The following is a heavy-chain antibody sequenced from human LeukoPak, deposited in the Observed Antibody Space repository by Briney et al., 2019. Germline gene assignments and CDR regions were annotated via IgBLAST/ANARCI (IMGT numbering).Heavy chain of an antibody. V-gene: IGHV1-2*02. CDR2: INPNSGGT. J-gene: IGHJ4*02. CDR3: ARDPNYYDSSGPPDY. D-gene: IGHD3-22*01. Sequence: ASVKVSCKASGYTFPGYYMHWVRQAPGQGLEWMGWINPNSGGTNYAQKFQGRVTMTRDTSISTAYMELSRLRSDDTAVYYCARDPNYYDSSGPPDYWGQGTLVTVSS. CDR1: GYTFPGYY.